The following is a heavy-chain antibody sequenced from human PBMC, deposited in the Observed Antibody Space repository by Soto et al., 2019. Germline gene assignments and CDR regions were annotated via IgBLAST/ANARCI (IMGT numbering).Heavy chain of an antibody. J-gene: IGHJ4*02. CDR1: GGSISSSSYY. D-gene: IGHD1-26*01. V-gene: IGHV4-39*01. Sequence: SETLSLTCTVSGGSISSSSYYWGWIRQPPGKGLEWIGSIYYSGSTYYNPSLKSRVTISVDTSKNHFSLKLSSVTAADTAVYYCARHSPPYSGSYYGHFDYWGQGTLVTVSS. CDR3: ARHSPPYSGSYYGHFDY. CDR2: IYYSGST.